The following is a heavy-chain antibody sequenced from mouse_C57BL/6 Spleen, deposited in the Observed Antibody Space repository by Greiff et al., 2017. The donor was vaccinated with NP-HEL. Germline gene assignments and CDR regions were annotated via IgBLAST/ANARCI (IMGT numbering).Heavy chain of an antibody. CDR2: IDPADGNT. V-gene: IGHV14-3*01. Sequence: VQLQQSVAELVRPGASVKLSCTASGFNIQNTYMHWVKQRPEQGLEWIGRIDPADGNTKYAQKFQGKATITADTSSNTAYLQLSSLTSEDTAIYYCARSLYAMDYWGQGTSVTVSS. CDR3: ARSLYAMDY. CDR1: GFNIQNTY. J-gene: IGHJ4*01. D-gene: IGHD6-2*01.